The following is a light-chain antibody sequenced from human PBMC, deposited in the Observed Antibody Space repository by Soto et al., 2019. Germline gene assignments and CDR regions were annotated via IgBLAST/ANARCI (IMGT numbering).Light chain of an antibody. CDR2: KVS. CDR3: MQGTHWPRT. Sequence: DAVMTQSPLSLPVTLGQPASISCRSSQSLVYSDGNTYLNWFQQRPGQSPRRLIYKVSNRDSGVPERFSGSGSGTDFTLKISRVVAEDVGVYYCMQGTHWPRTFGQGTKVEIK. CDR1: QSLVYSDGNTY. V-gene: IGKV2-30*01. J-gene: IGKJ1*01.